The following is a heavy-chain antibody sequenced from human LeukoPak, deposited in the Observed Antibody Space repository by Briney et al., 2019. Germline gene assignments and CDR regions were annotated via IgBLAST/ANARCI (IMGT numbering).Heavy chain of an antibody. V-gene: IGHV1-18*01. J-gene: IGHJ4*02. Sequence: ASVKVSCMASGYNFTSYGISGVRQAPGQGLEWMGWISGYNGNTKYAQRVQGRVTMTTDTSTSTAYMEVRGLRYDDTAVYYCARDLRVWAVAGPIDYWGQGTLVTVSS. CDR2: ISGYNGNT. D-gene: IGHD6-19*01. CDR3: ARDLRVWAVAGPIDY. CDR1: GYNFTSYG.